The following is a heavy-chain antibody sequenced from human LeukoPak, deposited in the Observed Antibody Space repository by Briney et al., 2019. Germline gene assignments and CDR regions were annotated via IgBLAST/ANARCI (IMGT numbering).Heavy chain of an antibody. CDR2: IYYSGST. CDR1: GGSISSSTYY. V-gene: IGHV4-39*01. D-gene: IGHD5-18*01. CDR3: ARDGYTYGSFDY. J-gene: IGHJ4*02. Sequence: SETLSLTCTVSGGSISSSTYYWGWIRQPPGKGLEWIGSIYYSGSTYSNPSLKSRVTISVDTSKSQFSLKLSSVTAADTAVYYCARDGYTYGSFDYWGQGTLVTVSS.